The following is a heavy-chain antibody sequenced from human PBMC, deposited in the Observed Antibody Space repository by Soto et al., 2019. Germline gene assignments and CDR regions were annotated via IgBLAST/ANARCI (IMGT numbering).Heavy chain of an antibody. J-gene: IGHJ4*02. D-gene: IGHD6-13*01. CDR3: ARQEYSSRRPDYFDY. CDR2: IYYSGST. CDR1: GGSIIRSSYY. Sequence: PSESLSVTCTASGGSIIRSSYYWVWIRQPPGKGLEGSGSIYYSGSTYYNPSLKRRVSISVETSKNQFCLKLSSVTAADTAVYYFARQEYSSRRPDYFDYWGQGTLVTVPS. V-gene: IGHV4-39*01.